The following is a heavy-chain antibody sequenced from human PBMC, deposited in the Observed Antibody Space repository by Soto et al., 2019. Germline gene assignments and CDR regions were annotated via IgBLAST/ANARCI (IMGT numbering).Heavy chain of an antibody. D-gene: IGHD5-18*01. CDR2: ISYDGSNK. J-gene: IGHJ4*02. CDR1: GFTFSSYA. CDR3: ARDRKWIQLWSRSDFDY. V-gene: IGHV3-30-3*01. Sequence: PGGSLRLSCAASGFTFSSYAMHWVRQAPGKGLEWVAVISYDGSNKYYADSVKGRFTISRDNSKNTLYLQMNSLRAEDTAVYYCARDRKWIQLWSRSDFDYWGQGTLVTVSS.